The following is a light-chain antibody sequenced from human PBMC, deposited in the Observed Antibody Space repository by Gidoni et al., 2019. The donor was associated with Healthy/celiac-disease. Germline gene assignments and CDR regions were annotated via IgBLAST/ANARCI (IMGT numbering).Light chain of an antibody. J-gene: IGKJ4*01. CDR3: QQYGSSPLT. V-gene: IGKV3-20*01. Sequence: EIVLTQSPGTLSLSPGERATLSCRASQSVSSSYLAWYQQKHGQAPRLLIYGASSRATGIPDRFRCSGSGTDFTLTISRLEPEDFAVYYCQQYGSSPLTFGGGTKVEIK. CDR1: QSVSSSY. CDR2: GAS.